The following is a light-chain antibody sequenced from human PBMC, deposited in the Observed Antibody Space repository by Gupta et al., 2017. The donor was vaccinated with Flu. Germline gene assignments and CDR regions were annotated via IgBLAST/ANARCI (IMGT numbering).Light chain of an antibody. CDR2: EVT. Sequence: QTALTQPASVSGSPGQSITISCTGTSSDVGGYNFVSWYQQRPGKAPKLMIYEVTKRPSGVSNRFSGSKSGNTASLTISGLQAEDEADYYCCSYAGSPWVFGGGTKLTVL. J-gene: IGLJ3*02. V-gene: IGLV2-23*02. CDR3: CSYAGSPWV. CDR1: SSDVGGYNF.